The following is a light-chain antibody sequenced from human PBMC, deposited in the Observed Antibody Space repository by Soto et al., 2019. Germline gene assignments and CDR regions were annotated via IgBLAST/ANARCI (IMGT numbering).Light chain of an antibody. Sequence: ELVLTQSPVALSLSSGERATLSCRASQSVSSTLSTGYQQTPGQAPRLLIYGVSSSATGIPGRFSGSGSGTDFTLAISRVEPEAFAVYFCQPYGDSSWTFGPGSRVYIK. CDR2: GVS. CDR1: QSVSSTL. V-gene: IGKV3-20*01. J-gene: IGKJ1*01. CDR3: QPYGDSSWT.